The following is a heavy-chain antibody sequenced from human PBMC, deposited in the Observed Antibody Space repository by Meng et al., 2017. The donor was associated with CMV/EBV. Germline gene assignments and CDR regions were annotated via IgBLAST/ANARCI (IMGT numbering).Heavy chain of an antibody. CDR2: IGTAGDT. CDR1: GFTFSNYD. CDR3: ARGASSTDAFDF. J-gene: IGHJ3*01. Sequence: GGSLRLSCAASGFTFSNYDMHWVRQATGKGLEWVSSIGTAGDTYYPGSVKGRFSISRENAKNSLYLQINSLRAGDTAVYYCARGASSTDAFDFWGPGTVVTV. V-gene: IGHV3-13*01. D-gene: IGHD6-6*01.